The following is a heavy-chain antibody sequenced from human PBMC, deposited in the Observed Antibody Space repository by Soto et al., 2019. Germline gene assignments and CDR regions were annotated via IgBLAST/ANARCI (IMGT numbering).Heavy chain of an antibody. D-gene: IGHD3-22*01. CDR2: INQSGGST. J-gene: IGHJ4*02. CDR3: ARDFSHGANYYDSSGYYDLYFDY. Sequence: ASVKVSCKASVYTFTSYYMHWVRQAPGQGLERMGIINQSGGSTSYAQKFQVRVTMTRDTSTSTVYMELSSLRSEDTAVYYCARDFSHGANYYDSSGYYDLYFDYWGQGTLVTVSS. CDR1: VYTFTSYY. V-gene: IGHV1-46*03.